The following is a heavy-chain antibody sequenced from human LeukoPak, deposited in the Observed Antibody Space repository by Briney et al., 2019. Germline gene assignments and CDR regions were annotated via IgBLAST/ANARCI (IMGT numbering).Heavy chain of an antibody. Sequence: GGSLRLSCAASGFTFSSYGMHWVRQAPGKGLEWVAVISYDGSNKYYADSVKSRFTISRDNSKNTLYLQMNSLRAEDTAVYYCAKDRQIEYYGMDVWGQGTTVTVSS. CDR1: GFTFSSYG. J-gene: IGHJ6*02. CDR3: AKDRQIEYYGMDV. CDR2: ISYDGSNK. V-gene: IGHV3-30*18.